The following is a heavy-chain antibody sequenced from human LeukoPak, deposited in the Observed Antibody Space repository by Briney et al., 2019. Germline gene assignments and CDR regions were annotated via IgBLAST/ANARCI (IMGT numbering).Heavy chain of an antibody. CDR2: INPNSGGT. CDR1: GYTFTDYY. Sequence: ASVKVSCKASGYTFTDYYMHWVRQAPGQGLEWMGRINPNSGGTNYAQKFQGRVAMTRDTSISTAYMELSRLRSDDTAVYYCARVLGYSPFDYWGQGTLVTVSS. V-gene: IGHV1-2*06. CDR3: ARVLGYSPFDY. J-gene: IGHJ4*02. D-gene: IGHD3-22*01.